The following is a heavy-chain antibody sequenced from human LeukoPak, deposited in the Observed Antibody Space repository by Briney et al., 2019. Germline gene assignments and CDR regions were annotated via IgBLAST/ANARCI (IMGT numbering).Heavy chain of an antibody. CDR1: GGSFSGYY. CDR3: ASGFVVPAASFDY. CDR2: INHSRST. D-gene: IGHD2-2*01. J-gene: IGHJ4*02. Sequence: PSETLSLTCAVYGGSFSGYYWSWIRQPPGKGLEWIGEINHSRSTNYNPSLKSRVTISVDTSKNQFSLKLSPVTAADTAVYYCASGFVVPAASFDYWGQGTLVTVSS. V-gene: IGHV4-34*01.